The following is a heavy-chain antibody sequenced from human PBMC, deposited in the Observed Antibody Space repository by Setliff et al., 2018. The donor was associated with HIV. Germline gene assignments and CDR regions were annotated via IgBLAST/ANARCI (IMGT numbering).Heavy chain of an antibody. Sequence: GASVKVSCKASGYTFTGYYMHWVRQAPGQGLEWMGWINPNSGGTDYAQKFQGRVTMTRDTSISTAYMELSGLRSDDSAVYYCARGMDYYDTSGYYQYYFDYWGQGTLVTVSS. V-gene: IGHV1-2*02. CDR3: ARGMDYYDTSGYYQYYFDY. D-gene: IGHD3-22*01. J-gene: IGHJ4*02. CDR2: INPNSGGT. CDR1: GYTFTGYY.